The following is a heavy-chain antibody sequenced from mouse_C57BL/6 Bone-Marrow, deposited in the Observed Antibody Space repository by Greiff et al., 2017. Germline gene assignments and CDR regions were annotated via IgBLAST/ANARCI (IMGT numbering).Heavy chain of an antibody. CDR2: ISNGGGST. CDR3: AREIYYED. Sequence: EVQLVESGGGLVQPGGSLKLSCAASGFTFSDYYMYWVRQTPEKRLEWVAYISNGGGSTYYPDTVKGRFTISRDNAKNTLYLQMSRLKSEDTAMYYCAREIYYEDWGKGTSVTVSS. CDR1: GFTFSDYY. V-gene: IGHV5-12*01. J-gene: IGHJ4*01. D-gene: IGHD2-4*01.